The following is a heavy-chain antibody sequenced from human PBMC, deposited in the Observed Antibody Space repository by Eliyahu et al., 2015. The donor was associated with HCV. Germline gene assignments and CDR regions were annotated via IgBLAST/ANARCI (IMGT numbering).Heavy chain of an antibody. CDR1: GFTFSXYW. CDR3: ARARQWLYY. V-gene: IGHV3-7*01. CDR2: IKEDGSEK. J-gene: IGHJ4*02. D-gene: IGHD6-19*01. Sequence: EVQLVESGGGLVQPGGSLRLSCAASGFTFSXYWMTWVRQAPGKGLEWVANIKEDGSEKYYVDSVKGRFTISRDNAKNSLYLQMNSLRAEDTAVYYCARARQWLYYWGQGTLVTVSS.